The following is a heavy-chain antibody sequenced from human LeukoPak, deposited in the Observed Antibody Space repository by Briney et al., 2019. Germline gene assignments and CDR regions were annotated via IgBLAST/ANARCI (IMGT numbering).Heavy chain of an antibody. CDR3: SRGRDAYKGGNY. CDR1: GGSISSSSYY. V-gene: IGHV4-39*07. D-gene: IGHD5-24*01. Sequence: PSETLSLTCTVSGGSISSSSYYWGWIRQPPGKGLEWIGEIHPSGSTNYNPSLKSRLTISVDTSKNQFSLKLTSMTAADTAVYYCSRGRDAYKGGNYWGQGTLVTVSS. CDR2: IHPSGST. J-gene: IGHJ4*02.